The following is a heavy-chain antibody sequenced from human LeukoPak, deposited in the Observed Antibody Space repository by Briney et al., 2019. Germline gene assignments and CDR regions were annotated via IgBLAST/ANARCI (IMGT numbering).Heavy chain of an antibody. Sequence: SETLSLTCAVSGYSISSGYYWGWIRQPPGKGLXXXXSIYHSGSTYYNPSLKSRVTISVDTSKNQFSLKLSSVTAADTAVYYCARDSLAQALGYPGYYYGMDVWGKGTTVTVSS. J-gene: IGHJ6*04. D-gene: IGHD2-15*01. CDR2: IYHSGST. CDR1: GYSISSGYY. CDR3: ARDSLAQALGYPGYYYGMDV. V-gene: IGHV4-38-2*02.